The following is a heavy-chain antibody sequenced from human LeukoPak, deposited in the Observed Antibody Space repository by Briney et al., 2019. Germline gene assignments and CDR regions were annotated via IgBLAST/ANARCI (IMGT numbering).Heavy chain of an antibody. CDR2: IGTAGDT. CDR1: GFTFSSYD. J-gene: IGHJ4*02. D-gene: IGHD1-14*01. CDR3: AKVRGTTWAYDY. Sequence: GGSLRLSCAASGFTFSSYDMHWVRQATGKGLEWVSAIGTAGDTYYPGSVKGRFTISRENAKNSLYLQMNSLRAGDTAVYYCAKVRGTTWAYDYWGQGTLVTVSS. V-gene: IGHV3-13*01.